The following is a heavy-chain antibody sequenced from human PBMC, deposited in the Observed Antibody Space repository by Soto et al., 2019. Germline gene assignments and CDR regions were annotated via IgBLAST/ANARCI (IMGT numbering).Heavy chain of an antibody. J-gene: IGHJ6*02. D-gene: IGHD2-21*02. CDR3: ARDRGGDVRDGMDV. V-gene: IGHV1-18*01. CDR2: IAHNGNT. Sequence: QVQLVQSGAEVKKPGASVKVSCKASGYTISSYGLSCVRQAPGQGLEWMGWIAHNGNTNYARKFQGRFTQTIDTSTGTAYMELRSLRSDATAVYYCARDRGGDVRDGMDVWGQGTSVTVSS. CDR1: GYTISSYG.